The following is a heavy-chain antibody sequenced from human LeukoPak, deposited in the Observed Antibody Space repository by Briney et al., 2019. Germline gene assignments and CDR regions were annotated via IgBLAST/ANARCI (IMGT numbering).Heavy chain of an antibody. CDR2: INHSGST. J-gene: IGHJ5*01. D-gene: IGHD3-10*01. V-gene: IGHV4-34*01. CDR3: ARAYGSGSYHSNWFES. Sequence: SETLSLTCAVYGGSFSGYYWTWIRQPPGKRLEWIGEINHSGSTNYNPSLKSRVTMSVDTSMNQFSLRLNSVTATDTAVYYCARAYGSGSYHSNWFESWGQGTLVIASS. CDR1: GGSFSGYY.